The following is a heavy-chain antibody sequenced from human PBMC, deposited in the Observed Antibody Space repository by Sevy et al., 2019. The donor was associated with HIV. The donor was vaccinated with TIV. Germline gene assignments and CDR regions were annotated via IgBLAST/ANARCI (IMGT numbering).Heavy chain of an antibody. CDR1: GGSISSSSYY. V-gene: IGHV4-39*01. CDR3: ARHIPFLEWLGFGYFDY. D-gene: IGHD3-3*02. Sequence: SETLSLTCTVSGGSISSSSYYWGWIRQPPGKGLEWIGSIYYSGSTYYNPSLKSRVTISVDTSKNQFSLKLSSVTAADTAVDDCARHIPFLEWLGFGYFDYWGQGTLVTVSS. CDR2: IYYSGST. J-gene: IGHJ4*02.